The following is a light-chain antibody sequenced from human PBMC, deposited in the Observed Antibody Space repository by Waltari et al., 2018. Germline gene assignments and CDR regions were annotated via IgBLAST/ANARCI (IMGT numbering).Light chain of an antibody. CDR2: SNN. CDR3: AAWDDSLNGWV. J-gene: IGLJ3*02. CDR1: SSNIGSNT. Sequence: QSVLTQPPSASGTPGQRVTISCSGSSSNIGSNTSNWYQQLPGTAPKVLIYSNNQRPSGVPARFSGSKSGTSASLAISGLQSEDEADYYCAAWDDSLNGWVFGGGTKLTVL. V-gene: IGLV1-44*01.